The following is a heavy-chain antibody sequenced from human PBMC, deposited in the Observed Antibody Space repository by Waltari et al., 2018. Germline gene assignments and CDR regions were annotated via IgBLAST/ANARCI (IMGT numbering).Heavy chain of an antibody. CDR1: GYTFSRYG. D-gene: IGHD6-6*01. CDR2: MRTYNGNR. Sequence: QAQLVQSGAEVKKPGASVRVTCETSGYTFSRYGITWVRQAPGQGLEWLGWMRTYNGNRNYSQKVQGRVSMNTDSYTTTAYLDLRSLRSDDTAVYYCVRGGPWQLVQGNAFDFWGQGTMVTVSS. CDR3: VRGGPWQLVQGNAFDF. J-gene: IGHJ3*01. V-gene: IGHV1-18*01.